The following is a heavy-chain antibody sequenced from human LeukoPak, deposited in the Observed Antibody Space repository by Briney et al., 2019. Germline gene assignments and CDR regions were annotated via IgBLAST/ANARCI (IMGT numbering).Heavy chain of an antibody. D-gene: IGHD1-14*01. CDR2: IFSGGSV. Sequence: GGSLRLSCAASGFTFSSYNMNWVRQTPGKGLEWVSVIFSGGSVYYADSVKGRFTISRDNSKNSLFLQMNSLRAEDTAVYFCARDNRRYFDYWGQGTLVTVSS. J-gene: IGHJ4*02. CDR3: ARDNRRYFDY. V-gene: IGHV3-53*01. CDR1: GFTFSSYN.